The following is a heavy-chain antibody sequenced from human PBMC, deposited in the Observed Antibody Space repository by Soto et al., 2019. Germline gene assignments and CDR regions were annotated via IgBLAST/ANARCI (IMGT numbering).Heavy chain of an antibody. D-gene: IGHD3-10*01. CDR3: ARGSFCYGSGSYFPMDV. CDR1: GGSVNAGGNY. CDR2: IYYSGSI. Sequence: QVQLQESGPGLVKPSQTLSLTCTVSGGSVNAGGNYWSWIRQHPGKGLEGIGYIYYSGSIYYNPSLKSRLIISVDTSKNQFSLKLSSVTAADTAVYFCARGSFCYGSGSYFPMDVWGQGTTVTVSS. V-gene: IGHV4-31*03. J-gene: IGHJ6*02.